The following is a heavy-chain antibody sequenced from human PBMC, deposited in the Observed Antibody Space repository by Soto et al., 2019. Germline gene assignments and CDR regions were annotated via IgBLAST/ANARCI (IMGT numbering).Heavy chain of an antibody. CDR2: IYSGGST. Sequence: PGGSLRLSCAASGFTVSSNYMSWVRQAPGKGLEWVSVIYSGGSTYYADSVKGRFTISRDNSKNTLYLQMNSLRAEDTAFYFCAIANDYYYDSSGYHFDYWGQGTLVTAPQ. CDR1: GFTVSSNY. CDR3: AIANDYYYDSSGYHFDY. J-gene: IGHJ4*02. V-gene: IGHV3-53*01. D-gene: IGHD3-22*01.